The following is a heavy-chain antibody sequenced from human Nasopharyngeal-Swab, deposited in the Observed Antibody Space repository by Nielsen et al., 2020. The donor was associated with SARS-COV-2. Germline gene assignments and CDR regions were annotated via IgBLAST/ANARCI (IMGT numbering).Heavy chain of an antibody. Sequence: WIRQSPGKGLEWFGYIYYSGSTYYNPSLKSRVTISVDTSKNQFSLKLSSVTAADTAVYYCARGRKQQLVLRWFDPWGQGTLVTVSS. J-gene: IGHJ5*02. CDR2: IYYSGST. D-gene: IGHD6-13*01. CDR3: ARGRKQQLVLRWFDP. V-gene: IGHV4-31*02.